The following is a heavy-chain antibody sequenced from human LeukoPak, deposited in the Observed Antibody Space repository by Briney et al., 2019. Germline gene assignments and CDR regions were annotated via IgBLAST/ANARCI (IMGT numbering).Heavy chain of an antibody. CDR3: ARGSGVIEQQLVPGIDY. Sequence: GASVKVSCKASGYTFTGYYMHWVRQAPGQGLEWMGWINPNSGGTNYAQKFQGWVTMTRDTSISTAYMELSRLRSDDTAVYYCARGSGVIEQQLVPGIDYWGQGTLVTVSS. D-gene: IGHD6-13*01. J-gene: IGHJ4*02. V-gene: IGHV1-2*04. CDR2: INPNSGGT. CDR1: GYTFTGYY.